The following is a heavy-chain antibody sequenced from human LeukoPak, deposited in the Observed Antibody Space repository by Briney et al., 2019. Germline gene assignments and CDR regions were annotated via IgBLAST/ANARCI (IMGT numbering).Heavy chain of an antibody. Sequence: PGGSLRLSCAASGFTFSNYWMSWVRQAPGKGLEWVASIKHDGSEKYYVDSVRGRFTISRDNTTNSLYLQMSSLRAEDTAVYYCATDRGWRTSGYYLYYFEYWGQGTLVTYSS. CDR2: IKHDGSEK. D-gene: IGHD3-3*01. J-gene: IGHJ4*02. CDR3: ATDRGWRTSGYYLYYFEY. V-gene: IGHV3-7*01. CDR1: GFTFSNYW.